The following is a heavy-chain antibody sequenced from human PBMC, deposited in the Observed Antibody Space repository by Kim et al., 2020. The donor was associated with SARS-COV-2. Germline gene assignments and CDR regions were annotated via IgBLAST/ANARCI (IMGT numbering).Heavy chain of an antibody. J-gene: IGHJ4*02. CDR2: INPSGGST. V-gene: IGHV1-46*01. CDR1: GYTFTSYY. Sequence: ASVKVSCKASGYTFTSYYMHWVRQAPGQGLEWMGIINPSGGSTSYAQKFQGRVTMTRDTSTSTVYMELSSLRSEDTAVYYCAREGDPSARVAGVVAFWGQGTLVTVSS. D-gene: IGHD2-21*01. CDR3: AREGDPSARVAGVVAF.